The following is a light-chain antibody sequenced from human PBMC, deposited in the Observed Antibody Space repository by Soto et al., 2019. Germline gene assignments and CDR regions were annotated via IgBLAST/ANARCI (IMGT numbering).Light chain of an antibody. CDR2: GAS. J-gene: IGKJ2*01. CDR3: QQYNYWST. V-gene: IGKV3-15*01. CDR1: QSVSTN. Sequence: EIVMTQSPATLSVSPGERATPSCRASQSVSTNIAWYQQKPGQAPRLLIYGASTRATVIPARFSGSESGTEFTLTISSLQSEDFAVYYWQQYNYWSTFGQGTKLEIK.